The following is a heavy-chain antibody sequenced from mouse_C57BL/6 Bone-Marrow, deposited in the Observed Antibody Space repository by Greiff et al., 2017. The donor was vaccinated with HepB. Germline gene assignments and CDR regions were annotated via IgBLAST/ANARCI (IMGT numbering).Heavy chain of an antibody. CDR1: GYTFTSYW. J-gene: IGHJ4*01. CDR2: IDPSDSYT. D-gene: IGHD1-1*01. CDR3: ARSEILLFYAMDY. V-gene: IGHV1-59*01. Sequence: QVQLKQSGAELVRPGTSVKLSCKASGYTFTSYWMHWVKQRPGQGLEWIGVIDPSDSYTNYNQKFKGKATLTVDTSSSTAYMQLSSLTSEDSAVYYCARSEILLFYAMDYWGQGTSVTVSS.